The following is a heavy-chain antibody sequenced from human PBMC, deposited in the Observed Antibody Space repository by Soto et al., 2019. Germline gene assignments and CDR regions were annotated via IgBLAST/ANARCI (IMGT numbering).Heavy chain of an antibody. CDR1: GGTFSSYA. V-gene: IGHV1-69*13. CDR3: ARAPPARFSNYYYYGMDV. J-gene: IGHJ6*02. Sequence: SVKVSCKASGGTFSSYAISWVRQAPGQGLEWMGGIIPTFGTANYAQKFQGRVTITADESTSTAYMELSSLRSEDTAVYYCARAPPARFSNYYYYGMDVWGQGTTVTVSS. CDR2: IIPTFGTA.